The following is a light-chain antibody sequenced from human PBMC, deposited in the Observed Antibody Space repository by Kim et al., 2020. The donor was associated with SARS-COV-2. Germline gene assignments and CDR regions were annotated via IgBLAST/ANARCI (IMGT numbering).Light chain of an antibody. CDR2: GAS. V-gene: IGKV3-15*01. J-gene: IGKJ2*01. CDR1: QSVSSN. CDR3: QQYNNWPPST. Sequence: VSPGETATLSCRASQSVSSNLAWYQQKPGQAPRLLIYGASNRATGIPARFSGSGSGTEFTLTISSLQSEDFAVYYCQQYNNWPPSTFGQGTKLEI.